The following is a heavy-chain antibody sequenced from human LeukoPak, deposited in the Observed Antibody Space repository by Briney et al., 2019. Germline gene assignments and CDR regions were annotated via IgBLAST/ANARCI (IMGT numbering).Heavy chain of an antibody. CDR2: MNPNSGNT. CDR1: GYTFTSYD. CDR3: ARIAVAGKLRNDY. D-gene: IGHD6-19*01. V-gene: IGHV1-8*03. J-gene: IGHJ4*02. Sequence: ASVKVSCKASGYTFTSYDINWARQATGQGLEWMGWMNPNSGNTGYAQKFQGRVTITRNTSISTAYMELSSLRSEDTAVYYCARIAVAGKLRNDYWGQGTLVTVSS.